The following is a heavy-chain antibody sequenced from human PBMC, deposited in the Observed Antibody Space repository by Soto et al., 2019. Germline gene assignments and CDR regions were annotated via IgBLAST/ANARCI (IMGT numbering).Heavy chain of an antibody. J-gene: IGHJ6*03. CDR2: IRGSGDST. V-gene: IGHV3-23*01. Sequence: GGSLRLSCAASGFTFSSYAMSWVRQAPGKGLEWVSAIRGSGDSTYYADYVKGRFTISRDNSKNTLYLQMNSLRAEDTAVYYCAKDLGPSYYYYMDVWGQGTTVTVSS. CDR3: AKDLGPSYYYYMDV. CDR1: GFTFSSYA.